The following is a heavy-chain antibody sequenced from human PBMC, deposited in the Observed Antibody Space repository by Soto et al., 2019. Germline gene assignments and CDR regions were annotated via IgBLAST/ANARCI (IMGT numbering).Heavy chain of an antibody. V-gene: IGHV4-31*03. CDR2: IYDNGGA. CDR1: GDSISSGGYY. Sequence: QVQLQESGPGLVKPSQTLSLTCTVSGDSISSGGYYWSWIRQHPGKGLEWIGYIYDNGGAYYSPSLRDRVVISLDGSENQFSLRLSSVTAADTAVYYCARVKGGTTRRAFDSWGQGTLVTVSS. J-gene: IGHJ4*02. CDR3: ARVKGGTTRRAFDS. D-gene: IGHD1-7*01.